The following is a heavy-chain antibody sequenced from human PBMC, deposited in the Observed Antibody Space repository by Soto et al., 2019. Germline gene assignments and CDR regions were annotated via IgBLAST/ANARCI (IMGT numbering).Heavy chain of an antibody. CDR2: FDPEDGET. CDR3: ATDITIFGASGVNDY. CDR1: GYTLTELS. D-gene: IGHD3-3*01. V-gene: IGHV1-24*01. J-gene: IGHJ4*02. Sequence: ASVKVSCKVSGYTLTELSMHWVRQAPGKGLEWMGGFDPEDGETIYAQKFQGRVTMTEDTSTDTAYMELSSLRSEDTAVYYCATDITIFGASGVNDYWGQGTLVTVSS.